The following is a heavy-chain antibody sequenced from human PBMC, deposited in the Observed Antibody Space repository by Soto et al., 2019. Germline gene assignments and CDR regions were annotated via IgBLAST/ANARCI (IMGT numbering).Heavy chain of an antibody. CDR3: ASVSMVHCSTMVYADQTLKGYYMDV. V-gene: IGHV4-34*01. CDR1: GGSFGGYY. CDR2: INHSGST. D-gene: IGHD2-8*01. Sequence: SETLSLTCAVYGGSFGGYYWSWIGQPPGKGLEWIGEINHSGSTNYNPSLKSRVTISVDTSKNQFSLKLSSVTAADTAVYYCASVSMVHCSTMVYADQTLKGYYMDVWGKGTXVS. J-gene: IGHJ6*03.